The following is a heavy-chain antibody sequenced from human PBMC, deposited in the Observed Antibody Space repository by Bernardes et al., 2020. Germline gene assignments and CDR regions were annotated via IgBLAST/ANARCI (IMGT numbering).Heavy chain of an antibody. CDR3: ANLVDCSGGSCPDTNWFDP. CDR2: ISGSGGST. D-gene: IGHD2-15*01. V-gene: IGHV3-23*01. J-gene: IGHJ5*02. CDR1: GFTFSSYA. Sequence: GGSLRLSCAASGFTFSSYAMSWVRQAPGKGLEWVSAISGSGGSTYYADSVKGRFTISRDNSKNTLYLQMNSLRAEDTAVYYCANLVDCSGGSCPDTNWFDPWGQGTLVTVSS.